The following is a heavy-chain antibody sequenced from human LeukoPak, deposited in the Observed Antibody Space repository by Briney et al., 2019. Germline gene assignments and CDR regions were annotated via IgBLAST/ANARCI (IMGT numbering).Heavy chain of an antibody. CDR1: GFNVSSNY. CDR3: ARDRGTYFDF. J-gene: IGHJ4*02. CDR2: IYSSGST. Sequence: GGSLRLSCTASGFNVSSNYMTWVRQAPGKGLEWVSLIYSSGSTYYADSVKGRFTISRDNSKNTLFLQMTSLRAEDTAVYYCARDRGTYFDFWGQGTLVTVSS. V-gene: IGHV3-53*01. D-gene: IGHD1-26*01.